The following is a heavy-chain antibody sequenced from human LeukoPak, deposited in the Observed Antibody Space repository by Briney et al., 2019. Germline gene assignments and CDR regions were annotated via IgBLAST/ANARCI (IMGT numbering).Heavy chain of an antibody. D-gene: IGHD5-18*01. V-gene: IGHV3-30*02. J-gene: IGHJ4*02. CDR2: IRYDGSNK. Sequence: QTGGSLRLSCAASGFTFSSYGMHWVRQAPGEGLEWVAFIRYDGSNKYYADSVKGRFTISRDNSKNTLYLQMNSLRAEDTAVYYCARAPQDGYSYGYFPYFDYWGQGTLVTVSS. CDR3: ARAPQDGYSYGYFPYFDY. CDR1: GFTFSSYG.